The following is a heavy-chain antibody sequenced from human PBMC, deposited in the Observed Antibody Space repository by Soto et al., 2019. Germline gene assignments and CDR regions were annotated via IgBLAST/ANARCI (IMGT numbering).Heavy chain of an antibody. CDR1: GFPLSTSGVG. J-gene: IGHJ5*02. CDR3: AHRLPPVVPAAAGYVWFDP. D-gene: IGHD2-2*01. Sequence: SGPTLVNPTQTLTLTCTFSGFPLSTSGVGVGWIRQPPGKALEWLALIYWNDDKRYSPSLESRLTITKDTSKNQVVLTMTNMDPVDTATYYCAHRLPPVVPAAAGYVWFDPWGQGTLVTVSS. CDR2: IYWNDDK. V-gene: IGHV2-5*01.